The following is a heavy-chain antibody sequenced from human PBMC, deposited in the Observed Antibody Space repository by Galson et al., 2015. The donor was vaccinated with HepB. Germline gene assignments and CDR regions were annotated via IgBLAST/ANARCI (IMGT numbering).Heavy chain of an antibody. CDR1: GGTLSSQV. J-gene: IGHJ4*02. CDR2: TIPMLQKT. D-gene: IGHD6-13*01. CDR3: TTELIAAAGGGGLPTY. V-gene: IGHV1-69*04. Sequence: SVKVSCKASGGTLSSQVISWVRQAPGQGPEWMGRTIPMLQKTDYAQNFQGRLTITADRSTNTAYMELTGLTSGDTAVYYCTTELIAAAGGGGLPTYWGPGTRVIVPA.